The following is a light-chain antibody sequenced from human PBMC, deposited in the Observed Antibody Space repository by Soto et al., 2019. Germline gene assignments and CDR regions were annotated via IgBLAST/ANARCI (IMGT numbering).Light chain of an antibody. V-gene: IGLV1-40*01. J-gene: IGLJ1*01. CDR1: SSNIGAGYD. CDR2: GNS. CDR3: QSYDSGLSGYV. Sequence: QSVLTQPPSVSGAPGQRVTISCTGSSSNIGAGYDVHWYQQLPGTAPKLLIYGNSNRPSGVPDRFSGYKSGTSASLAITGLQADDDADYYCQSYDSGLSGYVFGTGTKVTVL.